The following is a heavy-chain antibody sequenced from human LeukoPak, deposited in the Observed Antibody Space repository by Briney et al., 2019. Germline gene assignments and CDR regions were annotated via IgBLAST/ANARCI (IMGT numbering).Heavy chain of an antibody. CDR1: GFTFTNYG. D-gene: IGHD6-19*01. CDR3: AKDLFAGDSVAGYFDY. Sequence: GGSLRLSCAASGFTFTNYGMHWVRQAPGKGLEWVALITYDGYYKYYSDSVKGRFTISNDTSKNTLYLQMNSLRVEDTAVYYCAKDLFAGDSVAGYFDYWGQGTLVTVSS. J-gene: IGHJ4*02. V-gene: IGHV3-30*18. CDR2: ITYDGYYK.